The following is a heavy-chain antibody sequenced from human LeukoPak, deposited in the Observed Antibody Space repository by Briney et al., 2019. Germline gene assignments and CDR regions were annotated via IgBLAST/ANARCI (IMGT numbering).Heavy chain of an antibody. V-gene: IGHV3-23*01. J-gene: IGHJ4*02. CDR2: ISGSGGSA. CDR3: AKVLNSGSYFSSTDY. Sequence: GGSLRLSCAASGFTFSTFWMGWVRQAPGEGLEWVSAISGSGGSAYYADSVKGRFTISRDNSKNTLYLQMNSLRAEDTAVYYCAKVLNSGSYFSSTDYWGQGTLVTVSS. D-gene: IGHD1-26*01. CDR1: GFTFSTFW.